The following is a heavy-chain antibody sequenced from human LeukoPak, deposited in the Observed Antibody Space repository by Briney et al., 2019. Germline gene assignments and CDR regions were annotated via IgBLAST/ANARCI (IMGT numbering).Heavy chain of an antibody. CDR1: GFTFSDYG. CDR2: IRSDGINK. D-gene: IGHD6-19*01. Sequence: GGSLRLSCAASGFTFSDYGMHWVRQAPGKGLEWVTFIRSDGINKYYSDSVKGRFTISRDNSKSTLYLQMNSLRPEDTAIYYCAKGSAWSHGYFDYWGQGTLVTVSS. V-gene: IGHV3-30*02. J-gene: IGHJ4*02. CDR3: AKGSAWSHGYFDY.